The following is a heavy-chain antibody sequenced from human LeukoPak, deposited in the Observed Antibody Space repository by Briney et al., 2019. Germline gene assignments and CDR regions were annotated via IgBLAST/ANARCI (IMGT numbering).Heavy chain of an antibody. CDR2: ISGSGGST. CDR3: AKALSAAAPFYGMDV. J-gene: IGHJ6*02. CDR1: GFTFSSYA. D-gene: IGHD6-13*01. V-gene: IGHV3-23*01. Sequence: GGSLRLSCAASGFTFSSYAMSWVRQAPGKGLECVSAISGSGGSTYYADSVKGRFTISRDNSKNTLYLQMNSLRAEDRAVYYCAKALSAAAPFYGMDVWGQGTTVTVSS.